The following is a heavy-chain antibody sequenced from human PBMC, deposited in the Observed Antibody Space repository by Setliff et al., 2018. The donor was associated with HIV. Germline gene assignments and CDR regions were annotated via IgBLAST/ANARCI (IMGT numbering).Heavy chain of an antibody. CDR1: GYTFSSYD. CDR3: ARARRDSYDRGRRSHYYMDV. Sequence: ASVKVSCKASGYTFSSYDINWVRQATGQGLEWMGWMNPNSGNTGYAQKFQSRVTMTRDTSISTAYMELNNLKFEDTAVYYCARARRDSYDRGRRSHYYMDVWGKGTTVTVSS. D-gene: IGHD3-22*01. CDR2: MNPNSGNT. J-gene: IGHJ6*03. V-gene: IGHV1-8*02.